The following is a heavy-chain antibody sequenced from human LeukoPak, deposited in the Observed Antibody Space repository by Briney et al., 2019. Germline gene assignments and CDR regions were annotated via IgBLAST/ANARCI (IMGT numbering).Heavy chain of an antibody. CDR2: IYYSGST. CDR3: ARGLLLGYCSGGSCQPVFDY. J-gene: IGHJ4*02. V-gene: IGHV4-59*11. D-gene: IGHD2-15*01. Sequence: SETLSLTCTVSGGSISSHYWSWIRQPPGKGLEWIGYIYYSGSTNYSPSLKSRVSISVDTSKNQFSLKLSSVTAADTAVYYCARGLLLGYCSGGSCQPVFDYWGQGTLVTVSS. CDR1: GGSISSHY.